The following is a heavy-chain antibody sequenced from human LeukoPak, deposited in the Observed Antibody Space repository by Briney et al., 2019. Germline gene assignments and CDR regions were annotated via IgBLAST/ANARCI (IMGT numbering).Heavy chain of an antibody. CDR3: HSLRYFEDY. V-gene: IGHV3-9*01. J-gene: IGHJ4*02. CDR1: GFTFDDYA. Sequence: GRSLRLSCAASGFTFDDYAMHWVRQAPGKGLEWVSGISWNSGSIGYADSVKGRFTISRDNAKNSLYLQMNSLRAEDTALYYCHSLRYFEDYWGQGTLVTVSS. D-gene: IGHD3-9*01. CDR2: ISWNSGSI.